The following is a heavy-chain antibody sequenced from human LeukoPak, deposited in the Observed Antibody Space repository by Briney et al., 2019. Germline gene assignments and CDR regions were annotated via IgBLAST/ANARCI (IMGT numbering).Heavy chain of an antibody. D-gene: IGHD4-11*01. Sequence: GGSLRLSCAASGFTFSSYAMSWLRQAPGKGLEWVSAISGSGGSTYYADSVKGRFTISRDNSKNTLFVQMSSLRAEDTALYYCAKETSDYSNYDGLDVWGQGTTVTVSS. J-gene: IGHJ6*02. CDR3: AKETSDYSNYDGLDV. CDR1: GFTFSSYA. V-gene: IGHV3-23*01. CDR2: ISGSGGST.